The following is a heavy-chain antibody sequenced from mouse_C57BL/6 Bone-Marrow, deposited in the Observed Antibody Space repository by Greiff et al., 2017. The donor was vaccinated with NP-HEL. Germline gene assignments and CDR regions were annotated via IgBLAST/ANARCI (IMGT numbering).Heavy chain of an antibody. Sequence: EVKLMESGGGLVQSGRSLRLSCATSGFTFSDFYMEWVRQAPGKGLEWIAASRNKANDYTTEYSASVKGRFIVSSDTSQSILYLQMNALRAEDTAIYYCARDGGTTVVAPFAYWGQGTLVTVSA. CDR1: GFTFSDFY. J-gene: IGHJ3*01. CDR2: SRNKANDYTT. D-gene: IGHD1-1*01. V-gene: IGHV7-1*01. CDR3: ARDGGTTVVAPFAY.